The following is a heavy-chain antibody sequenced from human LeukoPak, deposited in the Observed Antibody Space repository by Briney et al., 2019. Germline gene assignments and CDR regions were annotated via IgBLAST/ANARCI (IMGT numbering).Heavy chain of an antibody. CDR1: GFTFSSYS. CDR3: AREMAAGTFDY. Sequence: GGSLRLSCAASGFTFSSYSMNWVRQAPGKRLEWVSSISSSSNYIYYADSVKGRLTISRDNAKNSLYLQMNSLRAEDTAVYFCAREMAAGTFDYWGQGALVTVSS. CDR2: ISSSSNYI. V-gene: IGHV3-21*01. J-gene: IGHJ4*02. D-gene: IGHD5-24*01.